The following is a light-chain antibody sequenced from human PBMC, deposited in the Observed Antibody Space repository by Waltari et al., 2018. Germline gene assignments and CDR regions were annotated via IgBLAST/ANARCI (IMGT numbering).Light chain of an antibody. J-gene: IGLJ3*02. V-gene: IGLV1-44*01. CDR3: AAWDDSLNAWV. Sequence: QSVLTQPPSTSEPPGQRVTISCSGRSSNIGPYGVNWYQQVPGTAPKLLIRTDTQRPSGVPARFSGSKSGTSASLAISGLQSEDEANYFCAAWDDSLNAWVFGGGTKLTVL. CDR1: SSNIGPYG. CDR2: TDT.